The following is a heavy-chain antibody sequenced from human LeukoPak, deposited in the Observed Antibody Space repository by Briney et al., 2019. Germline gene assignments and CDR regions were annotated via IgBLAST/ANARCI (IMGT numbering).Heavy chain of an antibody. J-gene: IGHJ3*01. D-gene: IGHD2/OR15-2a*01. Sequence: GGSLRLSCAASGLIFSSYAMTWVRQAPGKGLEWVSSFGLYGGTTHYADSVKGRFTISRDNSKHTLYLRMTSLRADDTAVYYCVKDSSTTNWYFAFDVWGQGTMVAVSS. V-gene: IGHV3-23*01. CDR3: VKDSSTTNWYFAFDV. CDR2: FGLYGGTT. CDR1: GLIFSSYA.